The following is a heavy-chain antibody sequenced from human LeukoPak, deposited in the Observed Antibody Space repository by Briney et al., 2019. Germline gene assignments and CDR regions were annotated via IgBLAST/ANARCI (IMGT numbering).Heavy chain of an antibody. CDR3: ARVQYYDILTGYFFAFGWFDP. V-gene: IGHV4-34*01. D-gene: IGHD3-9*01. CDR2: IYYSGST. CDR1: GGSFSGYY. Sequence: SETLSLTCAVYGGSFSGYYWSWIRQPPGKGLEWIGSIYYSGSTYYNPSLKSRVTISVDTSKNQFSLKLSSVTAADTAVYYCARVQYYDILTGYFFAFGWFDPWGQGTLVTVSS. J-gene: IGHJ5*02.